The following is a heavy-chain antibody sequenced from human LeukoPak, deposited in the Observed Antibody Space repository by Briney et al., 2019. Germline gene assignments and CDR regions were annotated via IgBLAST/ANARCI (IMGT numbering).Heavy chain of an antibody. J-gene: IGHJ4*02. Sequence: SETLSLTCTVSGGSINSYYWSWIRQPPGKGLEWIGRIYTSGSTNYNPSLKSRVTISVDTSKNQFSLKLSFVTAADTAVYYCARDLGSDSSFDYWGQGTLVTVSS. CDR3: ARDLGSDSSFDY. CDR1: GGSINSYY. CDR2: IYTSGST. V-gene: IGHV4-4*08. D-gene: IGHD2-21*02.